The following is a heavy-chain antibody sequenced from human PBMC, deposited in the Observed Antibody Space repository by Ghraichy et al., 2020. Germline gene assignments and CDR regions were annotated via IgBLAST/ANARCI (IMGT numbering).Heavy chain of an antibody. J-gene: IGHJ6*04. V-gene: IGHV3-23*01. CDR1: GFTFSMYA. Sequence: GGSLRLSCAASGFTFSMYAMTWVRQAPAQGLQLVSAISGSDDSAYYADSVKGRFTISRDDSQNTLYLQMKSLSAEDTGVYFCAKDSGIAVAADYFYYGMDVWGRGTTVTVSS. D-gene: IGHD6-19*01. CDR3: AKDSGIAVAADYFYYGMDV. CDR2: ISGSDDSA.